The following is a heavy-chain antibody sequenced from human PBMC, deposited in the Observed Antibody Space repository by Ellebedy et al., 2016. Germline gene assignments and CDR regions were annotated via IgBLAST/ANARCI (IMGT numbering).Heavy chain of an antibody. CDR3: ARDSKGVWLRRTSIPLFA. Sequence: ASVKVSCKASGGTFSSYAISWVRQAPGQGLEWMGRIIPILGIANYAQKFQGRVTITADKSTSTAYMELSSLRSEDTAVYYCARDSKGVWLRRTSIPLFAWGQGTLVTVSS. D-gene: IGHD5-12*01. J-gene: IGHJ5*02. CDR1: GGTFSSYA. CDR2: IIPILGIA. V-gene: IGHV1-69*04.